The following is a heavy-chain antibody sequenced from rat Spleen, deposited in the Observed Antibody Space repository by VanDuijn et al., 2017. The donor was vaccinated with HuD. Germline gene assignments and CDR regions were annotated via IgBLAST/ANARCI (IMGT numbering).Heavy chain of an antibody. V-gene: IGHV5-7*01. J-gene: IGHJ2*01. CDR1: GFTFSDYN. CDR3: ARQRGGYYYRRAIWEYFDY. D-gene: IGHD1-2*01. CDR2: ISYDGSST. Sequence: EVQLVESGGGLVQPGRSLKLSCAASGFTFSDYNMAWVRQAPKKGLEWVATISYDGSSTYYRDSVKGRFTISRDNAKSTLYLQMDSLRSEDTATYYCARQRGGYYYRRAIWEYFDYWGQGVMVTVSS.